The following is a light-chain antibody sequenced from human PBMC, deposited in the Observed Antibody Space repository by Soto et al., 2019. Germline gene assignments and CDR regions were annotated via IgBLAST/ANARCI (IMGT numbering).Light chain of an antibody. CDR2: SNN. V-gene: IGLV1-44*01. CDR3: AAWDDSLNGRV. Sequence: QSVLTQPPSASGTPSQRVTISCSGRSSNIGSNTVNWYQQLPGTAPKLLINSNNQRPSGVPDRFSGSKSGTSAPLAIRGPQSEDEADYYCAAWDDSLNGRVFGTVTKVTVL. CDR1: SSNIGSNT. J-gene: IGLJ1*01.